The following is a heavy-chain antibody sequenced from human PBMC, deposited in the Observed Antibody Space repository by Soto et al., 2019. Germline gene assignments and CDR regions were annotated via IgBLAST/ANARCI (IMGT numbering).Heavy chain of an antibody. J-gene: IGHJ4*02. CDR2: IVNSGIA. V-gene: IGHV4-4*09. CDR1: GGSLTGQH. Sequence: QVQLQESGPGLVKPSETLSLTCAVSGGSLTGQHWSWIRQPPGKGLEWIGQIVNSGIARYNPSLQSRVAISIDTSKNHFALRLSSVTAADPAVYYCASYIEGSGGRGSGGQGHLVTVSS. CDR3: ASYIEGSGGRGS. D-gene: IGHD5-12*01.